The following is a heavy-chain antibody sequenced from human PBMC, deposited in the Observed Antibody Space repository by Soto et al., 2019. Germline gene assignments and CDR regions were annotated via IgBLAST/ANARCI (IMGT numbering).Heavy chain of an antibody. V-gene: IGHV1-46*03. CDR1: GYTFTSYY. D-gene: IGHD2-2*02. Sequence: ASVKVSCKASGYTFTSYYMHWVRQAPGQGLERMGIINPSGGSTSYAQKFQGRVTMTRDTSTSTVYMELSSLRSEDTAVYYCARDREYTDGYYYYMDVWGKGTTVTVSS. CDR2: INPSGGST. CDR3: ARDREYTDGYYYYMDV. J-gene: IGHJ6*03.